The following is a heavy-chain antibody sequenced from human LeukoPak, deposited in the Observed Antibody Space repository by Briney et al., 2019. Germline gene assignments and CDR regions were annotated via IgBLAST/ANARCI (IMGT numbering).Heavy chain of an antibody. D-gene: IGHD3-22*01. CDR2: ISGSGGST. V-gene: IGHV3-23*01. CDR3: AKKKTYYYDSSGYYYSGGMDV. CDR1: GFTFSSYA. Sequence: GGSLRLSCAASGFTFSSYAMSWVRQAPGKGLEWVSAISGSGGSTYYADSVKGRFTISRDNPKNTLYPQMNSLRAEDTAVYYCAKKKTYYYDSSGYYYSGGMDVWGQGTTVTVSS. J-gene: IGHJ6*02.